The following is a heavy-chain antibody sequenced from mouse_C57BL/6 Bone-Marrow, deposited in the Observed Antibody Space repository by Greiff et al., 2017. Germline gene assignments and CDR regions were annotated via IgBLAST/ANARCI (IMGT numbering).Heavy chain of an antibody. D-gene: IGHD2-4*01. J-gene: IGHJ3*01. Sequence: QVTLKVSGPGILQPSQTLSLTCSFSGFSLSTFGMGVGWIRQPSGKGLGWLAHIWWDDDKYYNPTLKSRHTISKETSTNTVFLKIVKVDTADTATYYCARIYLICYDYAYWGQGTLVTVSA. CDR2: IWWDDDK. V-gene: IGHV8-8*01. CDR1: GFSLSTFGMG. CDR3: ARIYLICYDYAY.